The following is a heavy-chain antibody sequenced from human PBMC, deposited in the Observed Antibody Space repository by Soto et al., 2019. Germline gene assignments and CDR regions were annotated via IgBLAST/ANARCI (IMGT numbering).Heavy chain of an antibody. V-gene: IGHV3-30-3*01. CDR3: ARGGQYGSGSYLLHFDY. CDR1: GFTFSSYA. Sequence: QVQLVESGGGVVQPGRSLRLSCAASGFTFSSYAMHWVRQAPGKGLEWVAVISYDGSNKYYADSVKGRFTISRDNSKNTLYLQMNSLRAEDTAVYYCARGGQYGSGSYLLHFDYWGQGTLVTVSS. D-gene: IGHD3-10*01. CDR2: ISYDGSNK. J-gene: IGHJ4*02.